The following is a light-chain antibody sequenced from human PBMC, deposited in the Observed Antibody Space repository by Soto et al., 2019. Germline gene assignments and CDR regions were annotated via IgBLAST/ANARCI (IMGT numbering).Light chain of an antibody. CDR1: QSVTSSS. CDR2: GAS. V-gene: IGKV3-20*01. J-gene: IGKJ1*01. Sequence: EIVLTQSTCTLSLSPGERATLFCRASQSVTSSSIARHQQKPGPAPRLLIYGASSRATGIPNTFSGSGSGTDFTLTISRLEPEDFAVYYCQQYGKTPQTFGQGTKVDIK. CDR3: QQYGKTPQT.